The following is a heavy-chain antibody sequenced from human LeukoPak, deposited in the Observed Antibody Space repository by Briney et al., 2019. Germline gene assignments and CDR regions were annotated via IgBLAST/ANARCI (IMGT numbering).Heavy chain of an antibody. CDR2: IGGEKSGSWT. D-gene: IGHD3-3*02. Sequence: GGSLRLSCAASGFTFNNYPMGWVRQAPGKGLEWLSAIGGEKSGSWTKSADSVKGRFTNSRDNSENTLYLQMDSLTVEDTAVYYCARAGVISGWDYWGQGVLVTVSS. CDR1: GFTFNNYP. V-gene: IGHV3-23*01. J-gene: IGHJ4*02. CDR3: ARAGVISGWDY.